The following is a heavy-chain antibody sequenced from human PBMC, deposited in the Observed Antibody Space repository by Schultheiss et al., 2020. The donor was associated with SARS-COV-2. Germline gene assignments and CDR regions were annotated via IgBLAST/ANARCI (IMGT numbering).Heavy chain of an antibody. CDR1: GFTFSDYG. CDR3: ARERAMGLDY. J-gene: IGHJ4*02. D-gene: IGHD5-18*01. Sequence: GGSLRLSCAASGFTFSDYGMHWVRQAPGKGLEWVAFIWYDGSVKKYADSVKGRFTISRDNSKNTLYVQMNSLRADDAAVYYCARERAMGLDYWGQGTLVTVSS. V-gene: IGHV3-33*01. CDR2: IWYDGSVK.